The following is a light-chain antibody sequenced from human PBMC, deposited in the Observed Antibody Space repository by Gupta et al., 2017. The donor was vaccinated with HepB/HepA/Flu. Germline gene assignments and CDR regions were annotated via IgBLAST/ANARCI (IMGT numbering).Light chain of an antibody. CDR3: RQDLQLPWT. V-gene: IGKV2D-29*01. CDR2: EVS. J-gene: IGKJ1*01. Sequence: DIVMTQTPLFLSVTPGQPASISCKSSQSLVHSNGKTYLFWYLQKPGQPPQLLINEVSQRFSGVPDRFSGRGSATDFTLKISRVEAEDVGVYYCRQDLQLPWTFGQGTKVEIK. CDR1: QSLVHSNGKTY.